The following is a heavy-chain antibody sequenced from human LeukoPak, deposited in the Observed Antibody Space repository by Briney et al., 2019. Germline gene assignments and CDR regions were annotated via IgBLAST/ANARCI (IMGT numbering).Heavy chain of an antibody. CDR2: IDYSGDT. CDR3: ARHEKNGGYYDN. D-gene: IGHD3-22*01. J-gene: IGHJ4*02. CDR1: TVSINYF. Sequence: SETLSLTSTGSTVSINYFWSWLRQPPGKGLGMIGYIDYSGDTDYNPSLKSRVTISVDTSKNQCSLQLRSVTAADTAVYYCARHEKNGGYYDNWGQGTLVTVSS. V-gene: IGHV4-59*08.